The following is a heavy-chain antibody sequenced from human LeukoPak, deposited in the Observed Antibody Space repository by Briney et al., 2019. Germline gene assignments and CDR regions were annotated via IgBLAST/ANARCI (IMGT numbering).Heavy chain of an antibody. CDR2: INTGNGNT. D-gene: IGHD1-7*01. Sequence: GASVKVSCKASGYIFTSYPIHWVRQAPGQRLEWMGWINTGNGNTKYSRKFEGRVTVTRDTSATAAYMELSSLRSEDTAVYYCARDRWNYDRELSDYFDYWGQGTLVTVSS. CDR3: ARDRWNYDRELSDYFDY. V-gene: IGHV1-3*04. J-gene: IGHJ4*02. CDR1: GYIFTSYP.